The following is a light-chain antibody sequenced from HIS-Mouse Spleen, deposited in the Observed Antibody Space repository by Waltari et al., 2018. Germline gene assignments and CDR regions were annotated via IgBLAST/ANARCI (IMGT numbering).Light chain of an antibody. J-gene: IGLJ3*02. CDR3: CSYAGSYTWV. CDR2: DVS. Sequence: QSALTQPRSVSGSPGQSVTISCTGTSSDVGGYNYVSWYQQHPGKAPKLMIYDVSKRPSGGPDRCSGSKSGNTASLTISGLQAEDEAEYYCCSYAGSYTWVFGGGTKLTVL. CDR1: SSDVGGYNY. V-gene: IGLV2-11*01.